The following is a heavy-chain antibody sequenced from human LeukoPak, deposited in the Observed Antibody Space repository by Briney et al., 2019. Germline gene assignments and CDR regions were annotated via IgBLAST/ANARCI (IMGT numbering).Heavy chain of an antibody. CDR1: GFPFYMFA. V-gene: IGHV3-23*01. CDR2: LSRGGESR. J-gene: IGHJ4*02. CDR3: AKEQRIRHCSEGVCMEGYYFDH. Sequence: GGSLRLSCTGSGFPFYMFAIHWVRRAPGQGLEWVSGLSRGGESRNYADSVKGRFTISRDSPKNTVFLQMNSLRPEDTAVYYCAKEQRIRHCSEGVCMEGYYFDHWGQGSLVTVSS. D-gene: IGHD2-8*01.